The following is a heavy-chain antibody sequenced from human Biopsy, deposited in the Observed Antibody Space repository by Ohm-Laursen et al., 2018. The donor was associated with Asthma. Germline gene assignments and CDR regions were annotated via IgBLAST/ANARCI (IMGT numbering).Heavy chain of an antibody. Sequence: ASVKVSCKTSGYTFNSAGITWVRQAPGQGLEWMGWISVYNGNTEVAQKLQDRVTMITDTSTSTAYMELRSPRSDDTAVYFCARAVDYSHYYGIDVWGQGTTVTVS. CDR1: GYTFNSAG. CDR3: ARAVDYSHYYGIDV. CDR2: ISVYNGNT. V-gene: IGHV1-18*01. D-gene: IGHD3-10*01. J-gene: IGHJ6*02.